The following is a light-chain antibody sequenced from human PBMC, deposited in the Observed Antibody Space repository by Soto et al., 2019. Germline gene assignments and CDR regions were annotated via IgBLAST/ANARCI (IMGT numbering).Light chain of an antibody. CDR1: QSVSNY. J-gene: IGKJ1*01. CDR2: AAS. CDR3: QQRRNWPGT. V-gene: IGKV3-11*01. Sequence: ETVLTQSPATLSLSPGERATLSCMASQSVSNYLAWYQQKPGQAPRLLIYAASNRATGIPARFSGSGSGTDFTLTISSLEPEDFAVYYCQQRRNWPGTF.